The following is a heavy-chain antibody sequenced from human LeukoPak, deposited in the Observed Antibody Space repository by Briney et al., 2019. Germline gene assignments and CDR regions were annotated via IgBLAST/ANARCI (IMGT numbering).Heavy chain of an antibody. CDR2: IIPIFGTA. Sequence: ASVKVSCKASGGTFSSYAISWVRQAPGQGLEWMGGIIPIFGTANYAQKFQGRVTMTRDMSTSTVYMELSSLRSEDTAVYYCASSDGSSSGFDYYFDYWGQGTLVTVSS. CDR3: ASSDGSSSGFDYYFDY. J-gene: IGHJ4*02. V-gene: IGHV1-69*05. CDR1: GGTFSSYA. D-gene: IGHD6-6*01.